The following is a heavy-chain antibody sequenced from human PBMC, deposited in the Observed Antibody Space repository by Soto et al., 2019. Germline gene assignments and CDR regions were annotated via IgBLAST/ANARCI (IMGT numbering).Heavy chain of an antibody. CDR1: GFSITITW. Sequence: EVQLVESWGGLVQPGGPLRLACAAAGFSITITWMHWVRQAPGKGLEWVGRVKSKADGGTADYAAPVKGRFTVSRDDSKNTQYLQMNSLKMEDTAVYYCNSYPDFWGGHTPLWGQGTLVTVSS. CDR3: NSYPDFWGGHTPL. CDR2: VKSKADGGTA. V-gene: IGHV3-15*07. D-gene: IGHD3-3*01. J-gene: IGHJ4*02.